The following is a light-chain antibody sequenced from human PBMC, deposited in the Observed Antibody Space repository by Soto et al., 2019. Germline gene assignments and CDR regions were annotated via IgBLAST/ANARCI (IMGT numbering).Light chain of an antibody. V-gene: IGLV1-47*01. J-gene: IGLJ2*01. CDR3: SARDDSLSGVV. Sequence: QLVLTQPPSTSGTPGQRVTISCSGSSSNIGGNHVYWYQQFPGMAPKLLMYRSDQRPTGVPDRFSGSKSGTSASLAISGLRSDVEADYYCSARDDSLSGVVFGGGTKLTVL. CDR1: SSNIGGNH. CDR2: RSD.